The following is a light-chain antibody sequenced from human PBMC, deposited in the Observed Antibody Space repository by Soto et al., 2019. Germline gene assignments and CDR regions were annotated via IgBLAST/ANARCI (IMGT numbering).Light chain of an antibody. CDR1: QSFSTW. V-gene: IGKV1-5*03. CDR3: QQYSTYPVT. J-gene: IGKJ1*01. CDR2: KAS. Sequence: DIQMTQSPSTLSASVGDRVTITCRASQSFSTWLAWYQQKPGKAPKLLIYKASSLESGVPSRFSGRGSGTEFTLTISSLQPDDFATYYCQQYSTYPVTFGQGTKVEIK.